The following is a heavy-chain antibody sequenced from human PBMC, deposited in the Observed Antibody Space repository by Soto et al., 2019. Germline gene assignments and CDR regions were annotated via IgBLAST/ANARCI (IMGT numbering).Heavy chain of an antibody. J-gene: IGHJ4*02. CDR3: TSGLIVVVAAASLAGY. Sequence: EVKLVESGGGLVKPGESVILSCAASGFSSDNAWMNWVRQAPGTGLEWVGRIQSKTYGETTDYAAPMKGRLTTSRYDSKNTLYPQMNSRKAEDSAVYYCTSGLIVVVAAASLAGYWGQGTLVTLSS. CDR1: GFSSDNAW. D-gene: IGHD2-15*01. V-gene: IGHV3-15*07. CDR2: IQSKTYGETT.